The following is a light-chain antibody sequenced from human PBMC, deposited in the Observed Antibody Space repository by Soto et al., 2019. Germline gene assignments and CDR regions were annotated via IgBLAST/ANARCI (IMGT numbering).Light chain of an antibody. J-gene: IGLJ1*01. V-gene: IGLV2-23*01. CDR2: EGS. Sequence: QSVLTQPASVSGSPGQSITISCAGTSSDVGSYNLVSWYQNHPGKAPKLMIYEGSKRPSGVSNRFSGSKSGNTASLTISGLQAADEADYFCFSYAGSSTYVFGTGTKGT. CDR3: FSYAGSSTYV. CDR1: SSDVGSYNL.